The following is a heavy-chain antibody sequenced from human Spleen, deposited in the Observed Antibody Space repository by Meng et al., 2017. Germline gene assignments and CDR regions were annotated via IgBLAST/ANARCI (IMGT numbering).Heavy chain of an antibody. J-gene: IGHJ4*02. CDR1: GGTFSSYA. CDR2: INPNSGGT. D-gene: IGHD6-13*01. V-gene: IGHV1-2*06. Sequence: QVQLVQSGAEVKKPGSSVKVSCKASGGTFSSYAISWVRQAPGQGLEWMGRINPNSGGTNYAQKFQGRVTMTRDTSISTAYMELSRLRSDDTAVYYCARGWQQLVELDYWGQGTLVTVSS. CDR3: ARGWQQLVELDY.